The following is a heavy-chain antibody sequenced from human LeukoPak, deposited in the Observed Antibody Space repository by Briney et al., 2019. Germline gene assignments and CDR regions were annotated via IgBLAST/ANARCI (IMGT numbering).Heavy chain of an antibody. Sequence: SETLSLTCTVSGGSFSSGSYYWSWIRQPPGTGLEWIGYIYYSGSTNYNPSLKSRVTISVDTSKNQFSLKLSSVTAADTAVYCCARGVGSYYDILTGYYYFDYWGQGTLVTVSS. CDR1: GGSFSSGSYY. CDR2: IYYSGST. V-gene: IGHV4-61*01. J-gene: IGHJ4*02. CDR3: ARGVGSYYDILTGYYYFDY. D-gene: IGHD3-9*01.